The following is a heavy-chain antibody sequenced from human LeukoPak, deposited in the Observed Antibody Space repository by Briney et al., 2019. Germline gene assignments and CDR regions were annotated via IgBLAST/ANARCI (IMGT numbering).Heavy chain of an antibody. CDR1: GFTFDDYA. V-gene: IGHV3-9*01. J-gene: IGHJ4*02. D-gene: IGHD5-12*01. CDR2: ISWNSGAI. Sequence: GGSLRLSCAASGFTFDDYAIHWVRQAPGKGLEWVSGISWNSGAIGYADSVKGRFTISRDNAKNSLYLQMNSLRAEDTAVYYCAREPDIVATFGYWGQGTLVTVSS. CDR3: AREPDIVATFGY.